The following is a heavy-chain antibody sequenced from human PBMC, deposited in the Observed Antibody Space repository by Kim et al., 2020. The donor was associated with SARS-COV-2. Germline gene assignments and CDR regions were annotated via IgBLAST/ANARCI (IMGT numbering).Heavy chain of an antibody. V-gene: IGHV7-4-1*02. CDR2: INTNTGNP. CDR3: ARVGGYSGYDQFDAFDI. D-gene: IGHD5-12*01. CDR1: GYTFTSYA. Sequence: ASVKVSCKASGYTFTSYAMNWVRQAPGQGLEWMGWINTNTGNPTYAQGFTGRFVFSLDTSVSTAYLQISSLKAEDTAVYYCARVGGYSGYDQFDAFDIWGQGTMVTVSS. J-gene: IGHJ3*02.